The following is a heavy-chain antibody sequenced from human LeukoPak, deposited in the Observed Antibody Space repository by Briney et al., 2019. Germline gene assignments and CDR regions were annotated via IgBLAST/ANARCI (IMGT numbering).Heavy chain of an antibody. D-gene: IGHD3-10*01. J-gene: IGHJ4*02. Sequence: GGSLRLSCAASGFTFNNYAMSWVRQAPQKGLEWVSGISNSGGGTYYADSVKGRFTVSRDNSKNTLYLQMSSLRAGDTAVYYCAKAGHYGSGSYYSDYWGRGTLVTVSP. V-gene: IGHV3-23*01. CDR2: ISNSGGGT. CDR3: AKAGHYGSGSYYSDY. CDR1: GFTFNNYA.